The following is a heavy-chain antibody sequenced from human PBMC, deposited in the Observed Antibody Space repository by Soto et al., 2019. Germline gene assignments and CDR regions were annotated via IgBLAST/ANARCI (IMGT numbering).Heavy chain of an antibody. CDR2: ITGSGGST. D-gene: IGHD5-18*01. Sequence: EVQLLESGGGLVQPGGSLRLSCAASGFTFSSYAMRWVRQSPGKGLEWVSAITGSGGSTYYADSVKGRFTISRDNSKNTLYLQMSSLRAEDTAIYYWAKDLPGVQLWLCSDYWGQGTLVTVSS. CDR3: AKDLPGVQLWLCSDY. J-gene: IGHJ4*02. CDR1: GFTFSSYA. V-gene: IGHV3-23*01.